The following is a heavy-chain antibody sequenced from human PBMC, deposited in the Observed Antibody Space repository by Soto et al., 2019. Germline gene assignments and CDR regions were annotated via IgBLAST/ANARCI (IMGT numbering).Heavy chain of an antibody. Sequence: GGSLRLSCAASGFTFSSYAMSWVRQAPGKGLEWVSAISGSGGSTYYADSVKGRFTISRDNSKNTLYLQMNSLRAEDTAVYYCAKAPKVGRSFGYFDYWGQGTLVTVSS. CDR1: GFTFSSYA. CDR3: AKAPKVGRSFGYFDY. V-gene: IGHV3-23*01. J-gene: IGHJ4*02. CDR2: ISGSGGST. D-gene: IGHD3-16*01.